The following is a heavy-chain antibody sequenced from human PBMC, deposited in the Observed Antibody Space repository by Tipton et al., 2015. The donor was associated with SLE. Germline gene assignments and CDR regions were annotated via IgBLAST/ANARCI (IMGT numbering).Heavy chain of an antibody. V-gene: IGHV3-48*01. Sequence: GSLRLSCAASGFTFSSYSMNWVRQAPGKGLEWVSYISSSSSTIYYADSVKGRFTISRDNAKNSLYLQMNSLRAEDTAVYYCARDATQIAAARWGNYYMDVWGKGTTVTVSS. J-gene: IGHJ6*03. D-gene: IGHD6-13*01. CDR2: ISSSSSTI. CDR3: ARDATQIAAARWGNYYMDV. CDR1: GFTFSSYS.